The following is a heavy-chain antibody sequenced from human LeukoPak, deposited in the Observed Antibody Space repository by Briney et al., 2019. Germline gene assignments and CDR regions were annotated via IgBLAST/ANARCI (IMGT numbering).Heavy chain of an antibody. V-gene: IGHV4-34*01. D-gene: IGHD6-19*01. J-gene: IGHJ4*02. Sequence: SETLSLTCAVYGGSFSGYYWSWIRQPPGKGLEWIGEINHSGSTNYNPSLKSRVTISVGTSKNQFSLKLSSVTAADTAVYYCATSGAGQLFDYWGQGTLVTVSS. CDR2: INHSGST. CDR3: ATSGAGQLFDY. CDR1: GGSFSGYY.